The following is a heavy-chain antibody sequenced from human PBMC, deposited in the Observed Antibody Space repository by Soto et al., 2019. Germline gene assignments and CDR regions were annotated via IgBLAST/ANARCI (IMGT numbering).Heavy chain of an antibody. CDR3: ALLETRGGSSSWYAFDI. J-gene: IGHJ3*02. CDR2: ISGSGGST. CDR1: GFTFSSYA. Sequence: GGSLRLSCAASGFTFSSYAMSWVRQAPGKGLEWVSAISGSGGSTYYADSVKGRFTISRDNSKNTLYLQMNSLRAEDTAVYYCALLETRGGSSSWYAFDIWGQGTMVTVSS. D-gene: IGHD6-13*01. V-gene: IGHV3-23*01.